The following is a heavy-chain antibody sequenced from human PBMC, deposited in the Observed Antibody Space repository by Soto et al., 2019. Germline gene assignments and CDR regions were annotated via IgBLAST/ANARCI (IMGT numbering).Heavy chain of an antibody. V-gene: IGHV3-23*01. CDR3: AKDHWARYWIGGVYYTADDFDY. D-gene: IGHD2-8*02. J-gene: IGHJ4*02. CDR2: ISGSGGST. Sequence: EVQLLESGGGLVQPGGSLRLSCAASGFTFSSYAMSWVRQAPGKGLEWVSAISGSGGSTYYADSVKGRYTIARDNSKDALYLRMNSLRAEDTAVYYCAKDHWARYWIGGVYYTADDFDYWGQRTLFTVSS. CDR1: GFTFSSYA.